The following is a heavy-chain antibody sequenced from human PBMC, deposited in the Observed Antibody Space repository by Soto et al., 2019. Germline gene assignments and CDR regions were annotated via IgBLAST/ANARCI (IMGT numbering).Heavy chain of an antibody. CDR1: GFTFSSYS. V-gene: IGHV3-21*01. CDR3: AREGGPDIGWGYYMDV. Sequence: GGSLRLSCAASGFTFSSYSMNWVRQAPGKGLEWVSSISSSSSYIYYADSVKGRFTISRDNAKNSLYLQMNSLRAEDTAVYYCAREGGPDIGWGYYMDVWGKGTTVTVSS. J-gene: IGHJ6*03. D-gene: IGHD2-15*01. CDR2: ISSSSSYI.